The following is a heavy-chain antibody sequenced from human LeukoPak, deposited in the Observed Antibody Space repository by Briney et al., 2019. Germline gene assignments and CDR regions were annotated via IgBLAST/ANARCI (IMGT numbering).Heavy chain of an antibody. CDR1: GFMFSRLG. V-gene: IGHV3-33*06. Sequence: PGGSLRLSCTASGFMFSRLGMQWVRQAPGEGLEWVAMIWHDGSVEEYADSVKGRFTISRDNSQNTLYLQMNSLRDDDTAVYYCAKEGDQFRGYLDAXGXGTXVTV. D-gene: IGHD3-16*01. J-gene: IGHJ6*03. CDR3: AKEGDQFRGYLDA. CDR2: IWHDGSVE.